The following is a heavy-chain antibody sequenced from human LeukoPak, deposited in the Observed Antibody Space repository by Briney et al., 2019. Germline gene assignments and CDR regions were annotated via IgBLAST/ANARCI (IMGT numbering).Heavy chain of an antibody. V-gene: IGHV1-24*01. J-gene: IGHJ4*02. Sequence: ASVNVSCKASGYTFTRYYMHWVRQAPGKGLEWMGGFDPEDGETINAQKFQGRVSMTEDTSTDTAYMELSSLRSEDTAVYYCATDGDRYGYELDYRGQGTLFTVSS. CDR1: GYTFTRYY. CDR2: FDPEDGET. CDR3: ATDGDRYGYELDY. D-gene: IGHD5-18*01.